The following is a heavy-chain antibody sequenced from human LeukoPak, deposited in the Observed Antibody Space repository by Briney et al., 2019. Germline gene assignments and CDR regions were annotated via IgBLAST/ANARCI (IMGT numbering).Heavy chain of an antibody. CDR2: ISAYNGNT. D-gene: IGHD5-18*01. Sequence: ASVKVSCKASGYTFTSYGISWVRQAPGQGLEWMGWISAYNGNTNYAQKLQGRVTMTTDTSTSTAYMELRSLRSDDTAVYYCARGASDTAMVPYYFDYWGQGILVTVSS. V-gene: IGHV1-18*01. J-gene: IGHJ4*02. CDR3: ARGASDTAMVPYYFDY. CDR1: GYTFTSYG.